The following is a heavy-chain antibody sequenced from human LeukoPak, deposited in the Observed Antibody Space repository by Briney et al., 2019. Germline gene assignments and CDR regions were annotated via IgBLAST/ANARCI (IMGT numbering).Heavy chain of an antibody. Sequence: GGSLRLSCAASGFTFSSYGMHWVRQAPGKGLEWVGRIKSKTDGGTTDYAAPVKGRFTISRDDSKNTLYLQMNSLKTEDTAVYYCTTESWRWPRAHWGQGTLVTVSS. V-gene: IGHV3-15*01. CDR1: GFTFSSYG. CDR2: IKSKTDGGTT. J-gene: IGHJ4*02. CDR3: TTESWRWPRAH. D-gene: IGHD1-1*01.